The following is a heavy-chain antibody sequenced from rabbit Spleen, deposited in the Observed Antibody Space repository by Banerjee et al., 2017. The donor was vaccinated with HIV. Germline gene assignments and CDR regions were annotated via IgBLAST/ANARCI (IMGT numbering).Heavy chain of an antibody. V-gene: IGHV1S45*01. Sequence: QEQLVESGGGLVKPGASLTLICTASGFSFSSSYDMCWVRQAPGKGLEWIGFIYTGNGKNYYASWAKGRFTISKTSSTTVTLQMTSLTAADTATYFCAREDRGSDGLVFKLWGQGTLVTVS. D-gene: IGHD4-2*01. J-gene: IGHJ4*01. CDR2: IYTGNGKN. CDR3: AREDRGSDGLVFKL. CDR1: GFSFSSSYD.